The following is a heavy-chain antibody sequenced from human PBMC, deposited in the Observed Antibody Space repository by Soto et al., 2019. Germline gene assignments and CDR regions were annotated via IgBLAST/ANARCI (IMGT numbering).Heavy chain of an antibody. CDR2: IYWNDDK. D-gene: IGHD6-13*01. Sequence: QITLKESGPPLVKPTQTLTLTCTFSGFSLSTSGVGVGWIRQPPGKALEWLALIYWNDDKRYSPSLKSRLTITKDTSKNQVVLTMTNMDPVDTATYYCAHIPEAHSSSWSYYYYGMDVWGQGTTVTVSS. CDR3: AHIPEAHSSSWSYYYYGMDV. J-gene: IGHJ6*02. V-gene: IGHV2-5*01. CDR1: GFSLSTSGVG.